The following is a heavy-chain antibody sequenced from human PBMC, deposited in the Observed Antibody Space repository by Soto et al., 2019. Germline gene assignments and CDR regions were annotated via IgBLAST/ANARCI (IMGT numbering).Heavy chain of an antibody. CDR2: ISNIGGQT. CDR3: AKEIWGCGYELFGVYTSFAP. V-gene: IGHV3-23*01. Sequence: RGSLRLSFEVSGFTFEHYALPWVRRAPGKGLEWVSCISNIGGQTYYSASVRGRFTISRDTSKKKVHLRMNNLRADETGLHFCAKEIWGCGYELFGVYTSFAPWGQGT. CDR1: GFTFEHYA. D-gene: IGHD3-3*01. J-gene: IGHJ5*02.